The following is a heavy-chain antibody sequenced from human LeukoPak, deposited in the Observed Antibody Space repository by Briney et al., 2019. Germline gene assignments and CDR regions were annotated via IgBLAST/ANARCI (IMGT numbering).Heavy chain of an antibody. CDR2: MYYSGST. D-gene: IGHD6-19*01. Sequence: SKTLSLTCTVSGGSISSYYWGWIRQPPGKGLEWIGSMYYSGSTYYNPSLKSRVTISINTSKNQFSLKLTSVTAADTAVYYCARAGGSGLIDYWGQGTLVTVSS. V-gene: IGHV4-39*07. J-gene: IGHJ4*02. CDR1: GGSISSYY. CDR3: ARAGGSGLIDY.